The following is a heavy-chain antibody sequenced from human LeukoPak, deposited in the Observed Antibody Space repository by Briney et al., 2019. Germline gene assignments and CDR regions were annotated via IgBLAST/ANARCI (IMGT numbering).Heavy chain of an antibody. V-gene: IGHV4-34*01. J-gene: IGHJ4*02. Sequence: RTSETLSLTCAVYGGSFSGYYWSWIRQPPGKGLEWIGEINHSGSTNYNPSLKSRVTISVDTSKNQFSLKLSSVTAADTAVYYCARGGYSGYAKWGQGTLVTVSS. D-gene: IGHD5-12*01. CDR2: INHSGST. CDR1: GGSFSGYY. CDR3: ARGGYSGYAK.